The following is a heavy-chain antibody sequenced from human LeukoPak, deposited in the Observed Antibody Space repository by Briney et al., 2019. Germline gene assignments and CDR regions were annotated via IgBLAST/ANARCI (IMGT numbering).Heavy chain of an antibody. V-gene: IGHV3-21*01. J-gene: IGHJ5*02. CDR1: GFIFSNYS. CDR2: ISSGRSYI. CDR3: ERDRDLGVGNWFDP. Sequence: GGSLRLSCAASGFIFSNYSINWVRQAPGKGLEWVSSISSGRSYIYYADSVKGRFTISRGNAKKSVFLQMNSLRAEDTAVYYCERDRDLGVGNWFDPWGRGPLVTVSS. D-gene: IGHD3-3*01.